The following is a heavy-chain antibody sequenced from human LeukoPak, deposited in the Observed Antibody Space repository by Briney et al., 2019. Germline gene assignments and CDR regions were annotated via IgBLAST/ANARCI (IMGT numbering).Heavy chain of an antibody. V-gene: IGHV4-59*01. J-gene: IGHJ4*02. CDR1: GGSISSYY. CDR2: IYYSGST. CDR3: ARVRASSWFGELSLDY. D-gene: IGHD3-10*01. Sequence: SETLSLTCTVSGGSISSYYWSWIRQPPGKGLEWIGYIYYSGSTNYNPSLKSRVTISVDTSKNQFSLKLSSVTAADTAVYYCARVRASSWFGELSLDYWGQGTLVTVSS.